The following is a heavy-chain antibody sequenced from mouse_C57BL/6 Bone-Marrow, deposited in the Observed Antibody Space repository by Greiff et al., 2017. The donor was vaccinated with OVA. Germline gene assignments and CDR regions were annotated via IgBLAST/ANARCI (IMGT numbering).Heavy chain of an antibody. D-gene: IGHD1-1*01. J-gene: IGHJ1*03. CDR3: ARIPYYGSYWYFDV. CDR2: IWWDDDK. CDR1: GFSLSTFGMG. Sequence: QVQLKESGPRILQPSQTLSLTCSFSGFSLSTFGMGVGWIRQPSGKGLEWLAHIWWDDDKYYNPALKSRLTISKDTSKNQVFLKIANVDTADTATYYCARIPYYGSYWYFDVWGTGTTVTVAS. V-gene: IGHV8-8*01.